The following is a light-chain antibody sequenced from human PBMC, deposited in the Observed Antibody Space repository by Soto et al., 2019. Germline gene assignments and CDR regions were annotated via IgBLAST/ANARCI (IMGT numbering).Light chain of an antibody. CDR1: QTVSSNY. CDR2: GAS. CDR3: QQYGSSPLT. V-gene: IGKV3-20*01. Sequence: DIVLAQSPGTLSLSPGERATLSCRASQTVSSNYLAWYQQKFGQSPRLLIYGASSRATGIPDRFSGSGSGTDFTLTISRLEPEDFAVYYGQQYGSSPLTFGQGTRLDIK. J-gene: IGKJ5*01.